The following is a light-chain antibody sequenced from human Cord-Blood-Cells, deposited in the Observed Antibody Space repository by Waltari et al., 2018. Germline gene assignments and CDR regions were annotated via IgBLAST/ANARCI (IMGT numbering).Light chain of an antibody. CDR2: AAS. CDR1: QSISSN. J-gene: IGKJ5*01. V-gene: IGKV1-39*01. Sequence: DIQMTQSPSSLSASVGDRVTIPCRASQSISSNLNWYQQKQGKAPKLLIYAASSFQSGAPSRISGSGSWTDFTLTISSLQPEDFATYYCQQSYSTPPITFGQGTRLEIK. CDR3: QQSYSTPPIT.